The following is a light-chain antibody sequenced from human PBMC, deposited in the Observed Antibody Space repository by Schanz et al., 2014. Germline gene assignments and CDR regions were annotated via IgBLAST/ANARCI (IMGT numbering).Light chain of an antibody. CDR3: QQSYRTLFT. V-gene: IGKV1-39*01. Sequence: DIQMTQSPSTLSASVGDRVTITCRASQNIGVWLGWYQQKPGKAPKLLIYAASILQSGVPSRFSGSGSGTDFTLTISSLQPEDFATYYCQQSYRTLFTFGPGTKVDIK. J-gene: IGKJ3*01. CDR1: QNIGVW. CDR2: AAS.